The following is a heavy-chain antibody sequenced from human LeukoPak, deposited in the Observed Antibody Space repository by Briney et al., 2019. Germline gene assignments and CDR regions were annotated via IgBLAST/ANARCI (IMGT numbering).Heavy chain of an antibody. CDR1: GFTFRSYS. D-gene: IGHD6-13*01. CDR3: ARLIPEAGRPFDY. Sequence: PGGSLRLSCVASGFTFRSYSMNWVRQAPGKGLEWVANIKRDGSETYYVASVKGRFTISRDNAKNSLYLQVNSLRAEDTAVYYCARLIPEAGRPFDYWGQGTLVTVSS. V-gene: IGHV3-7*01. CDR2: IKRDGSET. J-gene: IGHJ4*02.